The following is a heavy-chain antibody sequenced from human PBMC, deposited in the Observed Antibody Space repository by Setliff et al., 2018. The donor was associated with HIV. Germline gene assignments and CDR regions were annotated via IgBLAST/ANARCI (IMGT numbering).Heavy chain of an antibody. Sequence: VASVKVSCKPSGYTFTSYGITWVRQAPGQGLEWMGWISTYHGNTKYALNVQGRVTMTTDAPTSTAYMELRSLRSDDTAVYYCARDDSSGLRGAFDIWGQGTMVTVSS. CDR3: ARDDSSGLRGAFDI. D-gene: IGHD3-22*01. V-gene: IGHV1-18*01. CDR1: GYTFTSYG. CDR2: ISTYHGNT. J-gene: IGHJ3*02.